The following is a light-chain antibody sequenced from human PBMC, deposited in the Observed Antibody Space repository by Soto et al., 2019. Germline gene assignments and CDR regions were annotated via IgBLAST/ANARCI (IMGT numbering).Light chain of an antibody. CDR1: QSISSW. V-gene: IGKV1-5*03. Sequence: DIQMTQSPSTLSASVGDRVTISCRASQSISSWLAWYQQKPGKPPKLLIYKASSLESGVPSRFSGSGSGTEFTLTISSLQPDDGSTYYCQQDHSYSGLTFGPGNKVDIK. CDR2: KAS. CDR3: QQDHSYSGLT. J-gene: IGKJ3*01.